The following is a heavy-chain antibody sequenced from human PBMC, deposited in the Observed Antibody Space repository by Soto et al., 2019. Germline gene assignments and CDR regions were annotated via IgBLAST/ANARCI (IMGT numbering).Heavy chain of an antibody. D-gene: IGHD6-6*01. V-gene: IGHV4-34*01. CDR2: INHSGST. Sequence: PSETLSLTCAVYGGSFSGYYWSWIRQPPGKGLEWIGEINHSGSTNYNPSLKSRVTISVDTSKNQFSLKLSSVTAADTAVYYCARGRLVPRGWFDLWGQGTLVTVSS. CDR1: GGSFSGYY. CDR3: ARGRLVPRGWFDL. J-gene: IGHJ5*02.